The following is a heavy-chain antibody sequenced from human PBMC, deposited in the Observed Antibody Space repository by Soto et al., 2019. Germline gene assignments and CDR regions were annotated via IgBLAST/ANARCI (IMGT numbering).Heavy chain of an antibody. D-gene: IGHD2-2*01. J-gene: IGHJ4*01. CDR1: GFTFRSYE. CDR3: ARVGHYCSSSSLYKDY. CDR2: ISSSGSTI. V-gene: IGHV3-48*03. Sequence: GGSLRLACGASGFTFRSYEMNWVRQAPGKGLEWVSYISSSGSTIYYADSVKGRFTISRDNAKNSLYLQMNSLRAEDTAVYYCARVGHYCSSSSLYKDYWGDGILVTDS.